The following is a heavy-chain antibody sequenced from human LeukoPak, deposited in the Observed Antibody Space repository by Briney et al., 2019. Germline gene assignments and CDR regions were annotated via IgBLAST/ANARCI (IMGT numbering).Heavy chain of an antibody. CDR1: GGSISSGGYY. Sequence: SETLSLTCTVSGGSISSGGYYWSCIRPLPGQDLEWIVYIYHSGSTYYNPSLNSRATISVDRSKNQFPLKLSSVTAADTAVYYCARGEVGYCSSTSCSTDAFDIWGQGRMVTVSS. J-gene: IGHJ3*02. D-gene: IGHD2-2*01. CDR2: IYHSGST. V-gene: IGHV4-30-2*01. CDR3: ARGEVGYCSSTSCSTDAFDI.